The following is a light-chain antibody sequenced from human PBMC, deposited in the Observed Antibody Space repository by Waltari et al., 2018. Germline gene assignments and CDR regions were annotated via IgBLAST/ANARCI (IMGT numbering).Light chain of an antibody. CDR3: QAWDSSFVV. V-gene: IGLV3-1*01. CDR2: QDS. CDR1: KLGDKY. J-gene: IGLJ2*01. Sequence: SYELTQPPSVSVSPGQTASITCSGDKLGDKYACWYQQKPGQSPVLVIYQDSKRPSGIPWRFSGSNSGNTATLTISGTQAMDEADYYCQAWDSSFVVFGGGTKLTVL.